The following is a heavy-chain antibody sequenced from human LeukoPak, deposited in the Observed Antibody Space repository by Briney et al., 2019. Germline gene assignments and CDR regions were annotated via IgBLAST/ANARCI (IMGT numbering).Heavy chain of an antibody. CDR1: GGSINSGGYF. Sequence: SQTLSLTCTVSGGSINSGGYFWTWVRQHPGKGLEWIGYIYYSGTTYSNPSLKSRVTISIDTPKNQFSLRLSSVTAADTAVYYCARGYGNYAYFDYWGQGTLVTVSS. J-gene: IGHJ4*02. V-gene: IGHV4-31*03. CDR2: IYYSGTT. CDR3: ARGYGNYAYFDY. D-gene: IGHD4-17*01.